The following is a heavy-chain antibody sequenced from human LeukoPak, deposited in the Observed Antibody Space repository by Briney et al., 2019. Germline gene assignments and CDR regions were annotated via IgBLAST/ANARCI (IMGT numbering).Heavy chain of an antibody. CDR2: ISHSGST. Sequence: SETLSLTCTVSGGSISSYYWSWIRQPPGKGLEWIGEISHSGSTNYNPSLKSRVTISVDKSKNQFSLTLSSVTAADTAVYYCARVVDFYGSGTHFDYWGQGTLVTVSS. CDR3: ARVVDFYGSGTHFDY. CDR1: GGSISSYY. D-gene: IGHD3-10*01. J-gene: IGHJ4*02. V-gene: IGHV4-59*12.